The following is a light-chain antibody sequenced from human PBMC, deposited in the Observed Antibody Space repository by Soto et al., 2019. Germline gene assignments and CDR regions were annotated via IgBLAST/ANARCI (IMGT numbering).Light chain of an antibody. CDR1: QSISSW. CDR2: EAS. CDR3: LQYTSYSPHT. J-gene: IGKJ2*01. Sequence: DIQMTQSPSTLSASVGDRVTITCRASQSISSWLAWYQQKPGKAPKLLINEASNLESGVPLRFSGSGSGTEFTLTISSLQPDDFATYYCLQYTSYSPHTFGQGTKLEIK. V-gene: IGKV1-5*03.